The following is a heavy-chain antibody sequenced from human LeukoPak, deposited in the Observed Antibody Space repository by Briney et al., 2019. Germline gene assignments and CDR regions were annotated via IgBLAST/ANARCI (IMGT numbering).Heavy chain of an antibody. Sequence: GESLRISCKGSGSSFTSYWISWVRQMPGKGREWMGRVDPSDSYTNYSPSFQGHVSISADKSISTAYLQWRSLKASDTAMYYCASLFRDDVFDIWGQGTMVTVSS. CDR3: ASLFRDDVFDI. CDR1: GSSFTSYW. J-gene: IGHJ3*02. V-gene: IGHV5-10-1*01. D-gene: IGHD3-10*01. CDR2: VDPSDSYT.